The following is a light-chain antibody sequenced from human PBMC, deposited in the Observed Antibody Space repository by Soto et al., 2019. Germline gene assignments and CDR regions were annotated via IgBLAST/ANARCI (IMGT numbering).Light chain of an antibody. V-gene: IGKV3-15*01. J-gene: IGKJ1*01. Sequence: EIVMTQSPATLSVSPGERATLSCRASHSVRSSLAWYQQKPGQAPRLLIHGASTRATGIPGRFSGSGSGTEFTLIISSLQSEDFAVYYCQQYNEWPETFGHGTGWKS. CDR1: HSVRSS. CDR3: QQYNEWPET. CDR2: GAS.